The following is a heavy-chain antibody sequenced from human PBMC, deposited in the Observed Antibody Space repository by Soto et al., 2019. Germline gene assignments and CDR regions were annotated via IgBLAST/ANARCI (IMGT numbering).Heavy chain of an antibody. D-gene: IGHD4-17*01. CDR1: GGTFSSYA. Sequence: ASVKVSCKASGGTFSSYAISWVRQAPGQGLEWMGGIIPIFGTANYAQKFQGRVTITADESTSTAYMELSSLRSEDTAVYYCASADDYGDYVFSPPSPHYYGMDVWGQGTTVTVSS. CDR2: IIPIFGTA. J-gene: IGHJ6*02. CDR3: ASADDYGDYVFSPPSPHYYGMDV. V-gene: IGHV1-69*13.